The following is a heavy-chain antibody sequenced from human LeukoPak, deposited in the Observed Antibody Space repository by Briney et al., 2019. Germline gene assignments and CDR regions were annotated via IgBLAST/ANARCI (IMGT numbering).Heavy chain of an antibody. CDR1: GGTFSSYA. Sequence: ASVTVSCKASGGTFSSYAISWVRQAPGQGREWMGGIIPIFGTANYAQKFQGRVTITADESTSTAYMELSSLRSEDTAVYYCAREDSSSLQFDYWGQGTLVTVSS. J-gene: IGHJ4*02. D-gene: IGHD6-6*01. CDR3: AREDSSSLQFDY. V-gene: IGHV1-69*13. CDR2: IIPIFGTA.